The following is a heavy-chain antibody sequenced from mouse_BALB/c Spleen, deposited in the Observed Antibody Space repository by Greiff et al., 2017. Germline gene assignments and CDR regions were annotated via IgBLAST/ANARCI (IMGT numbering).Heavy chain of an antibody. V-gene: IGHV2-6-4*01. CDR2: IWGGGST. J-gene: IGHJ4*01. D-gene: IGHD2-10*02. CDR1: GFSLSRYS. Sequence: VMLVESGPGLVAPSQSLSITCTVSGFSLSRYSVHWVRQPPGKGLEWLGMIWGGGSTDYNSALKSRLSISKDNSKSQVFLKMNSLQTDDTAMYYCARKKERYGNYDYYAMDYWGQGTSVTVSS. CDR3: ARKKERYGNYDYYAMDY.